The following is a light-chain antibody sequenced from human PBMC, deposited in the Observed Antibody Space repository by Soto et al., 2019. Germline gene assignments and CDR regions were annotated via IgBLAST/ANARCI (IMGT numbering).Light chain of an antibody. Sequence: QSVLTQPPCASGSPGQSVTISCTGSSSDVGGYNYVSWYQQHPGKAPKLMIYEVSKRPSGVPDRLSGSKSGNTASLTVSGLQAEDEADYYCSSYGGSNPVVFGGGTKLTV. V-gene: IGLV2-8*01. CDR1: SSDVGGYNY. J-gene: IGLJ2*01. CDR3: SSYGGSNPVV. CDR2: EVS.